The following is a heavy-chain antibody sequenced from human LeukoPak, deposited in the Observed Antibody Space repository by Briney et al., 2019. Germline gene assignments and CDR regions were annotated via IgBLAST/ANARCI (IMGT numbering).Heavy chain of an antibody. V-gene: IGHV5-51*01. CDR1: GYSFASFW. CDR2: IYPADSDT. Sequence: GESLKISCKGSGYSFASFWIGWVRQMPGKGLESMGVIYPADSDTRYSPSFQGQVTISADKSTSTAYLQWSTLKASDTAIYYCARQSAAAQYTNWFDPWGQGTLVTVS. D-gene: IGHD2-2*01. CDR3: ARQSAAAQYTNWFDP. J-gene: IGHJ5*02.